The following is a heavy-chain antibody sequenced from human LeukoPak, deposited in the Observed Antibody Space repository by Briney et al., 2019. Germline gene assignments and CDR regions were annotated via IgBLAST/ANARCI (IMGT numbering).Heavy chain of an antibody. CDR3: ARGLTMVRGVIIRAYYYYGMDV. CDR2: MNPNSGNT. Sequence: ASVKVSCKASGYTFTSYDINWVRQATGQGLEWMGWMNPNSGNTGYAQKFQGRVTMTRNTSISTAYMELSSLRSEDTAVYYCARGLTMVRGVIIRAYYYYGMDVWGQGTTVTVSS. J-gene: IGHJ6*02. V-gene: IGHV1-8*01. D-gene: IGHD3-10*01. CDR1: GYTFTSYD.